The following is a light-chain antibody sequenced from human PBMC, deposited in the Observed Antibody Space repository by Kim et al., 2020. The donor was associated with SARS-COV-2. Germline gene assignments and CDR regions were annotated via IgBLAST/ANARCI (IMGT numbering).Light chain of an antibody. CDR2: QDN. Sequence: VPPGQTASITCSGDKLGDKYACWYQQKPGQSPVLVIYQDNKRPSGIPERFSGSNSGNTATLTISGTQAMDEADYYCQAWDSSTGVFGGGTQLTVL. J-gene: IGLJ2*01. V-gene: IGLV3-1*01. CDR1: KLGDKY. CDR3: QAWDSSTGV.